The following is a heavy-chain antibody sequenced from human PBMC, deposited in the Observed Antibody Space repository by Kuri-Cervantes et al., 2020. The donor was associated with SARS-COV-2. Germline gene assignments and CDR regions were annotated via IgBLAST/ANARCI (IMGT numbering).Heavy chain of an antibody. V-gene: IGHV1-69*04. D-gene: IGHD6-19*01. CDR1: GGTFSSYA. CDR2: IIPILGIA. J-gene: IGHJ4*02. CDR3: ARGEIAVAGTVDY. Sequence: SVKVSCKASGGTFSSYAISWVRQAPGQGLEWMGRIIPILGIANYAQKFQGRVTITADKSTSTAYMELSSLRSEDTAVYYCARGEIAVAGTVDYRGQGTLVTVSS.